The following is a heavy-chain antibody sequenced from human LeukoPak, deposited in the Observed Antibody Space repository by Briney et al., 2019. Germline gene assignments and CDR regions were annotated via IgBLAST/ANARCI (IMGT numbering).Heavy chain of an antibody. CDR2: SASGANT. V-gene: IGHV3-53*01. D-gene: IGHD2-15*01. CDR1: GFTVSSNY. Sequence: GGSLRLSCAASGFTVSSNYMSWVRQAPGKGLEWVSGISASGANTYYADSVKGRFTSSRDNSKNTLYLQMFNLRAEDAAVYYCAKVGENVLRIYPHSYYFDSWGQGTLVAVSS. CDR3: AKVGENVLRIYPHSYYFDS. J-gene: IGHJ4*02.